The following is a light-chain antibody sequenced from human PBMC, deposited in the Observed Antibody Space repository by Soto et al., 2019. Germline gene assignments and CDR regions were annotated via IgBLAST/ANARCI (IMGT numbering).Light chain of an antibody. CDR2: GAS. J-gene: IGKJ1*01. V-gene: IGKV3-20*01. CDR3: QQYGSLPWT. Sequence: EIVLTQSPDTLSLSPGERATLSCRASQNITGNSLAWFQQEPGQAPSLLISGASTRAPGISDRFGGSGSGTDFTLTISRLEPVDFAVFYCQQYGSLPWTFGQGTRV. CDR1: QNITGNS.